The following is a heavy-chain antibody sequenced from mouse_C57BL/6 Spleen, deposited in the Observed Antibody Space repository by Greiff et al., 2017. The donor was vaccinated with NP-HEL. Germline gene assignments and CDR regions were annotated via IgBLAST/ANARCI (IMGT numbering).Heavy chain of an antibody. D-gene: IGHD3-2*02. CDR2: IDPSDSET. Sequence: QVQLQQPGAELVRPGSSVKLSCKASGYTFTSYWMHWVKQRPIQGLEWIGNIDPSDSETHYNQKFKDKATLTVDKSSSTAYMQLSSLTSEDSAVYYCARTAQATYFDYWGQGTTLTVSS. CDR3: ARTAQATYFDY. J-gene: IGHJ2*01. V-gene: IGHV1-52*01. CDR1: GYTFTSYW.